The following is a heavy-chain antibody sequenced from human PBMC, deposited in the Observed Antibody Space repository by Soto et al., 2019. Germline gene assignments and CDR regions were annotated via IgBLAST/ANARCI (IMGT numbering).Heavy chain of an antibody. V-gene: IGHV1-2*04. CDR2: INPNSGGT. D-gene: IGHD6-13*01. CDR3: ARYYISAAGTGLYYYYGMDV. J-gene: IGHJ6*02. CDR1: GDRFTGYY. Sequence: GASVKVSCKASGDRFTGYYMEWVRQAPRKGLEWMVWINPNSGGTNYAQKFQGWVTMTRDTSISTAYMELIRLRSDDTAVYYCARYYISAAGTGLYYYYGMDVWGQGTTVTVSS.